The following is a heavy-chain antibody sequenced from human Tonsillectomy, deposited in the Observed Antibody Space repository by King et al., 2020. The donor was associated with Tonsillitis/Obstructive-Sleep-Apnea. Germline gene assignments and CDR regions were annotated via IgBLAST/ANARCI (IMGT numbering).Heavy chain of an antibody. V-gene: IGHV4-39*01. CDR1: GDSINSSIYY. CDR2: IYYSWST. CDR3: ARRIMISGLVKRGYFDS. D-gene: IGHD3/OR15-3a*01. J-gene: IGHJ4*02. Sequence: QLQESGPGLVKPSETLSLTCTVSGDSINSSIYYWGWIRQPPGKGLEWIGSIYYSWSTYHNPSLKSRVNISVDTSKKQFSLKLSSVTAADTAVYYCARRIMISGLVKRGYFDSWGQGTLVTVSS.